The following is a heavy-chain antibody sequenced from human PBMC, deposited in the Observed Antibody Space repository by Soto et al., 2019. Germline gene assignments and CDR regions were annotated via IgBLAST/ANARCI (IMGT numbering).Heavy chain of an antibody. CDR2: ISGYNANT. J-gene: IGHJ4*02. CDR3: ARDWGRGQFLTNKDY. Sequence: ASVKVSCKASGGTFSIYTISWVRQAPGQGLQWMGWISGYNANTNYAQKFQGRVTMTTDTSTSTAYMELRSLRSDDTAVYYCARDWGRGQFLTNKDYWGQGTLVTVSS. V-gene: IGHV1-18*01. D-gene: IGHD3-9*01. CDR1: GGTFSIYT.